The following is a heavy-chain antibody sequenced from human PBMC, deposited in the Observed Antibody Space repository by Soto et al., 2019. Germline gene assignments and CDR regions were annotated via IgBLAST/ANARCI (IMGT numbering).Heavy chain of an antibody. CDR1: GGSISSYY. J-gene: IGHJ4*02. Sequence: PSETLSLTCTVSGGSISSYYWSWIRQPPGKGLEWIGYIYYSGSTNYNPSLKSRVTISVDTSKNQFSLKLSFVTAADTAVYYCARDNPKLVYFDYWGQGTLVTVSS. D-gene: IGHD1-1*01. CDR3: ARDNPKLVYFDY. V-gene: IGHV4-59*01. CDR2: IYYSGST.